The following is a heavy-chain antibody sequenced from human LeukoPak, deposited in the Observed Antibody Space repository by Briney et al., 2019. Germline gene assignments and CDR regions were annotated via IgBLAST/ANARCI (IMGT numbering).Heavy chain of an antibody. V-gene: IGHV3-48*02. D-gene: IGHD1/OR15-1a*01. J-gene: IGHJ4*02. Sequence: GGSLRLSCATSGFSFTDYPMNWVRQAPGKGLEWVSNIRTSAEGANYAYYADSVKGRVTISRDDAKNTLYLHMNSLRDDDTAVYYCASDQQYAFDYWGQGILVTVSS. CDR3: ASDQQYAFDY. CDR2: IRTSAEGANYA. CDR1: GFSFTDYP.